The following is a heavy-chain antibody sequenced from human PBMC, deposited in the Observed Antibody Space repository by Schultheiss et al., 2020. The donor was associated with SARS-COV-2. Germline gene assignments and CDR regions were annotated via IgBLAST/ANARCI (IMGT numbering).Heavy chain of an antibody. J-gene: IGHJ4*02. D-gene: IGHD3-9*01. V-gene: IGHV1-3*01. Sequence: ASVKVSCKASGYTFTSYAMHWVRQAPGQRLEWMGWINAGNGNTKYSQKFQGRVTITGDTSASTAYMALSSLRSEDTAVYYCARGAAPLVTISWGHAFDYWGQGALVTVSS. CDR3: ARGAAPLVTISWGHAFDY. CDR2: INAGNGNT. CDR1: GYTFTSYA.